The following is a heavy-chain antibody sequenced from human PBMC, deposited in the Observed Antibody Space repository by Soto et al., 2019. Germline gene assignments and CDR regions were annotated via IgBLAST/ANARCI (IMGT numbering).Heavy chain of an antibody. D-gene: IGHD3-16*02. J-gene: IGHJ6*03. Sequence: SETLSLTCTVSGGSISSYYWSWIRPPPGKGLGWIGYIYYSGSTNYNPSLKSRVTISVDTSKNQFSLKLSSVTAADTAVYYCARHQGTDYDYIWGSYRPYYMDVWGKGTTVTVSS. V-gene: IGHV4-59*08. CDR2: IYYSGST. CDR1: GGSISSYY. CDR3: ARHQGTDYDYIWGSYRPYYMDV.